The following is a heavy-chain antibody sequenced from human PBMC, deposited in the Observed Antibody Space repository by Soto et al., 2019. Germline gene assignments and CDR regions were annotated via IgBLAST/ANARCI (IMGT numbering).Heavy chain of an antibody. CDR1: GGSISRYY. Sequence: SETLSLTCTVSGGSISRYYWSWIRQPPGKGLEWIGYIYYSGSTNYNPSLKSRVTISVDTSKNQFSLKLSSVTAADTAVYYCASTETLGFGVYTYDYWGQGTLVTGSS. CDR3: ASTETLGFGVYTYDY. CDR2: IYYSGST. D-gene: IGHD3-10*01. V-gene: IGHV4-59*01. J-gene: IGHJ4*02.